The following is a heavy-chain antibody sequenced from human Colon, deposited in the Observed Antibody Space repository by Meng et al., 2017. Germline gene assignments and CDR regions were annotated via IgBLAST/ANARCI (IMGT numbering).Heavy chain of an antibody. D-gene: IGHD1-26*01. Sequence: QVRLQGSGPRLVRPSETLSLTCPLSGGSVSSPSYYWSWIRQTPGKGLEWIGYVYYTGSANYNPSLKSRVTISVDTSKNHFSLNLTSVTAADTAVYYCARGRGSYSSIDFWGQGTLVTVSS. CDR1: GGSVSSPSYY. CDR2: VYYTGSA. J-gene: IGHJ4*02. CDR3: ARGRGSYSSIDF. V-gene: IGHV4-61*03.